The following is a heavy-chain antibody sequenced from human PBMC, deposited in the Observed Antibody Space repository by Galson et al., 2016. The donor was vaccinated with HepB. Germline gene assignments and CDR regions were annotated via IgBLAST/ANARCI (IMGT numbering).Heavy chain of an antibody. CDR1: GFSLCTIGLG. Sequence: PALVKPTQTLTLTCTFSGFSLCTIGLGVGWIRQPPGKPLEWLALIYWDDTRRYKTSLRSRLTISKDTSKNQVVLTMTNMGPVDAATYYCAHRRGCTGGDCYGDAFDVWGQGTMITVSS. CDR2: IYWDDTR. D-gene: IGHD2-8*02. CDR3: AHRRGCTGGDCYGDAFDV. J-gene: IGHJ3*01. V-gene: IGHV2-5*02.